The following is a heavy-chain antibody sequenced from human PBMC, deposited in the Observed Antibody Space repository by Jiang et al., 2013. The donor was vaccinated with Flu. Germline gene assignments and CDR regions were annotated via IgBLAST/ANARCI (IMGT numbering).Heavy chain of an antibody. D-gene: IGHD4-17*01. CDR3: ATSYPYGDYAFDI. J-gene: IGHJ3*02. V-gene: IGHV5-51*01. CDR2: IYPGDSDT. Sequence: IIYPGDSDTRYSPSFQGQVTISADKSISTAYLQWSSLKASDTAMYYCATSYPYGDYAFDIWGQGTMVTVSS.